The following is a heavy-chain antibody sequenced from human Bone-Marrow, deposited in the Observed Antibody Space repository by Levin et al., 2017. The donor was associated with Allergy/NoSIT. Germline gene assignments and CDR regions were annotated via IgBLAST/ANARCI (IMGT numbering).Heavy chain of an antibody. CDR2: INDSGST. V-gene: IGHV4-34*01. CDR3: GIEAHFYGAGPVDY. J-gene: IGHJ4*02. Sequence: SETLSLTCAVEGESFSGHFWTWVRQTPGRVLEWMGEINDSGSTNYNPSLKSRVTMSVDLNKKRIFLTLTAVTAADTAVYYCGIEAHFYGAGPVDYWAQGTLVTVSS. CDR1: GESFSGHF. D-gene: IGHD3-10*01.